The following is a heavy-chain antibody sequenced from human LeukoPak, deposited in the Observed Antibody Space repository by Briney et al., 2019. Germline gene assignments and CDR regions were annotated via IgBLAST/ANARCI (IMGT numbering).Heavy chain of an antibody. CDR3: ARTMYYYDSSGSGYFDY. Sequence: SGPTLVNPTQTLTLTCTFSGFSLSTSGMCVSWIRQPPGKALEWLARIDWDDDKFYSTSLKTRLTISKDTSKNQVVLTMTNMDPVDTATYYCARTMYYYDSSGSGYFDYWGQGTLVTVSS. CDR1: GFSLSTSGMC. J-gene: IGHJ4*02. CDR2: IDWDDDK. D-gene: IGHD3-22*01. V-gene: IGHV2-70*17.